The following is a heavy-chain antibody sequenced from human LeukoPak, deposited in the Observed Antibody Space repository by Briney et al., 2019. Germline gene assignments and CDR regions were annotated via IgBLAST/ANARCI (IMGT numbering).Heavy chain of an antibody. J-gene: IGHJ4*02. CDR1: GFTFSTYG. V-gene: IGHV3-30*02. D-gene: IGHD3-10*01. CDR2: IRYDGSDK. Sequence: GGSLRLPCAASGFTFSTYGIHWVRQAPGKGLEWVAFIRYDGSDKYYADSVKGRFTISRDNSKNTLYLQMNSLRAEDTAVYYCAKDRVSMVRGVSAPLFDYWGQGTLVTVSS. CDR3: AKDRVSMVRGVSAPLFDY.